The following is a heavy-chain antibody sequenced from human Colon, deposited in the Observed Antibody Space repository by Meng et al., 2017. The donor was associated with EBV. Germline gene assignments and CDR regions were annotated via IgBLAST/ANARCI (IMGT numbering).Heavy chain of an antibody. V-gene: IGHV4-4*02. D-gene: IGHD2-2*01. CDR1: GGSISTSDW. J-gene: IGHJ4*02. CDR3: ARVRVIPAAVGFDY. CDR2: IYRGGGT. Sequence: GPGLVGPSGTPSLTCAVSGGSISTSDWWSWVRQPPGKGLEWIGEIYRGGGTNYNPSFKSRVTISVDTSNNHFSLKLSYVTAADTAVYYCARVRVIPAAVGFDYWGQGTLVTVSS.